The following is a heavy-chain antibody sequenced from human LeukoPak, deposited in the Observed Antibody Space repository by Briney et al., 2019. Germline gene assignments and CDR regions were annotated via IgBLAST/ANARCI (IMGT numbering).Heavy chain of an antibody. Sequence: PGGSLRLSCAASGFTFSSYWMSWVRQAPEKGLEWVANIKQDGSETYYVDSVKGRFTISRDNAKNSLYLQMYSLSVEDTAVYYCAREVQASSESESFFDYWGQGTLVTVSS. J-gene: IGHJ4*02. CDR2: IKQDGSET. V-gene: IGHV3-7*01. D-gene: IGHD1-14*01. CDR1: GFTFSSYW. CDR3: AREVQASSESESFFDY.